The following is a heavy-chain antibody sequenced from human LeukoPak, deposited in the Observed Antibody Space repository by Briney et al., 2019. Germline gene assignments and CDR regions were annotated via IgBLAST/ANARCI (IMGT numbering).Heavy chain of an antibody. Sequence: SETLPLTCNVSGGSISSYDWSWNRQPPGKGLEWIGYIYYSGSTNYNPSLKSRVTISVDTSKNQFSLKLSSVTAADTAVYYCARRGSSGLFDYWGQGTQVTVSS. J-gene: IGHJ4*02. V-gene: IGHV4-59*08. CDR1: GGSISSYD. CDR3: ARRGSSGLFDY. CDR2: IYYSGST. D-gene: IGHD6-19*01.